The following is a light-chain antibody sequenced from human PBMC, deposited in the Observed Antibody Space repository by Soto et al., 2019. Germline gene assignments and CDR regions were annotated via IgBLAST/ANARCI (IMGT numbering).Light chain of an antibody. J-gene: IGLJ1*01. CDR1: TSGIMI. V-gene: IGLV3-21*02. CDR2: DDT. Sequence: SYELTQPPSVSVAPGQTARITCGGDTSGIMIVHWYQQKPGQAPVLVVYDDTDRPSGIPDRFSGSKSGTSASLAITGLQAEDEADYYCQSYDSSLTGYVFGTGTKLTVL. CDR3: QSYDSSLTGYV.